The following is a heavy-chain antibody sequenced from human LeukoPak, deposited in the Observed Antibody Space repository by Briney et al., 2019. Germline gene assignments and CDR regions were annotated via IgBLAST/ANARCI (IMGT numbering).Heavy chain of an antibody. CDR3: ASLPFGDVAHDY. V-gene: IGHV4-39*01. CDR2: TYYSGST. CDR1: GGSISSSSYY. Sequence: SETLSLTCTVSGGSISSSSYYWGWIRQPPGKGLEWIGSTYYSGSTYYNPSLKSRVTISVDTSKNQFSLKLSSVTAADTAVYYCASLPFGDVAHDYWGQGTLVTVSS. D-gene: IGHD3-10*01. J-gene: IGHJ4*02.